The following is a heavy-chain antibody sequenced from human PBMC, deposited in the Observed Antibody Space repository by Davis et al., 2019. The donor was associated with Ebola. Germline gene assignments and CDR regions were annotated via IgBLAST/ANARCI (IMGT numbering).Heavy chain of an antibody. D-gene: IGHD1-7*01. CDR3: ARGELGGDY. Sequence: GESLKISCVASGFTFSRYSMNWVRQAPGKGLEWISYITGSSRTIYYADSVEGRFTISRDNAKKSLYLQMNSLRDEDTAVYYCARGELGGDYYGQGTLVTVSS. CDR1: GFTFSRYS. CDR2: ITGSSRTI. J-gene: IGHJ4*02. V-gene: IGHV3-48*02.